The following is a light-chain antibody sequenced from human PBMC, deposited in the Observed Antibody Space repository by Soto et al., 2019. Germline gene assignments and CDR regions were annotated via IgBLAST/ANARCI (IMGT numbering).Light chain of an antibody. J-gene: IGLJ2*01. Sequence: SALTQPPSVSGAPGQRVTISCPGSSSNIGAGYDVHWYQQLPGTAPKLLIYGNSNRPSGVPDRFSGSKSGTSASLAITGLQAEDEADYYCQSYDSSLSGPVVFGGGTKLTVL. V-gene: IGLV1-40*01. CDR1: SSNIGAGYD. CDR3: QSYDSSLSGPVV. CDR2: GNS.